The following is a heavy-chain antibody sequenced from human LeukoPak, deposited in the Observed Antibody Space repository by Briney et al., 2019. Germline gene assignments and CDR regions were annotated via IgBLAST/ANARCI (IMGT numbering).Heavy chain of an antibody. CDR1: GFPFSSYG. Sequence: PGGSLRLSCAASGFPFSSYGMHRVRQAPSKGLEWVAVISYDGSNKYYADSVKGRFTISRDNSKNTLYLQMNSLRAEDTAVYYCAKLIAAAGISWGQGTLVTVSS. CDR2: ISYDGSNK. V-gene: IGHV3-30*18. J-gene: IGHJ4*02. CDR3: AKLIAAAGIS. D-gene: IGHD6-13*01.